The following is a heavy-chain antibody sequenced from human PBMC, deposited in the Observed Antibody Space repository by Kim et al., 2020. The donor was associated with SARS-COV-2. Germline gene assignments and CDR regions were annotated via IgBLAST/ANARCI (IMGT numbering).Heavy chain of an antibody. D-gene: IGHD6-6*01. V-gene: IGHV4-39*01. CDR2: IYYSGST. CDR3: ARHVPGIAARQGLEHFDC. J-gene: IGHJ4*02. CDR1: GGSISSSSYY. Sequence: SETLSLICTVSGGSISSSSYYWGWIRQPPGKGLEWIGSIYYSGSTYYNPSLKSRVTISVDTSKNQFSLKLSSVTAADTAVYYCARHVPGIAARQGLEHFDCWGQGTLVTVSS.